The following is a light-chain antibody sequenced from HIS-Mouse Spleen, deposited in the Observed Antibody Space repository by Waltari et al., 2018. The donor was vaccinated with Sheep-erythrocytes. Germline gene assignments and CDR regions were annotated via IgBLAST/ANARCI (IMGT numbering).Light chain of an antibody. V-gene: IGLV2-11*01. Sequence: QSALPQPRSVSGSPGQSVTISCTGTSSDVGGYNYASWYQQHPGKAPKLMIYDVSKRPSGVPDRFSGSKSGNTASLTISGLQAEDEADYYCCSYAGSYNHVFATGTKVTVL. CDR2: DVS. J-gene: IGLJ1*01. CDR3: CSYAGSYNHV. CDR1: SSDVGGYNY.